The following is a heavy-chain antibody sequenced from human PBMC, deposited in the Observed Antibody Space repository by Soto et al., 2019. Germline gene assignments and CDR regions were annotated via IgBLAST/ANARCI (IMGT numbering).Heavy chain of an antibody. D-gene: IGHD3-3*01. CDR2: ISAYNGNT. CDR3: ARDHMDFWSGGTVFDY. CDR1: GYTFTSYG. V-gene: IGHV1-18*01. J-gene: IGHJ4*02. Sequence: ASVKVSCKASGYTFTSYGISWVRQAPGQGLEWMGWISAYNGNTNYAQKLQGRVTMTTDTSTSTAYMELRSLRSDDTAVYYCARDHMDFWSGGTVFDYWGQGTLVTVSS.